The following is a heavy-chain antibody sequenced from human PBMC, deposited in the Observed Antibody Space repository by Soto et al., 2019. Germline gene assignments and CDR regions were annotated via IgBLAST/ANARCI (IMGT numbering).Heavy chain of an antibody. CDR2: INAGNGNT. V-gene: IGHV1-3*01. D-gene: IGHD4-17*01. CDR3: ARGCFARCLLLAPGAFDI. Sequence: QVQLVQSGAEVKKPGASVKVSCKASGYTFTSYAMHWVRQAPGQRLEWMGWINAGNGNTKYSQKFQGRVTITRDTSASTAYMELSSLRSEDTAVYYCARGCFARCLLLAPGAFDIWGQGTMVTVSS. CDR1: GYTFTSYA. J-gene: IGHJ3*02.